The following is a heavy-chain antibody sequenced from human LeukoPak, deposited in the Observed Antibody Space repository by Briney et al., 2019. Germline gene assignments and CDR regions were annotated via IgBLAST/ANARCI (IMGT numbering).Heavy chain of an antibody. CDR3: AGDYNISTCLNY. CDR2: IGRQGDSDAT. CDR1: GLTFSGYG. Sequence: GGSLRLSCAASGLTFSGYGIHWVRQASGKGLEWLGPIGRQGDSDATRYAASLKGKITITTVDSRKTAYLQMNSLITEATAVYYGAGDYNISTCLNYWGQGTLVTVSS. D-gene: IGHD3-9*01. V-gene: IGHV3-73*01. J-gene: IGHJ4*02.